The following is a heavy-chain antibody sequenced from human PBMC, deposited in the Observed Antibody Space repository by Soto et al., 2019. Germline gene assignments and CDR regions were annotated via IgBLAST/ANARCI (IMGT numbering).Heavy chain of an antibody. V-gene: IGHV3-33*01. CDR3: ARVSGSGTYEGIDY. CDR2: IWDDGSIE. Sequence: QVELVESGGGVVQPGRSLRLSCAASGFTFSSYGFHWVRQAPGKGLERVAFIWDDGSIEYYAESVKGRFTISRDNLKNTLYLQMNSLRAEDTAMYYCARVSGSGTYEGIDYWGQGTLVNVSS. D-gene: IGHD1-26*01. J-gene: IGHJ4*02. CDR1: GFTFSSYG.